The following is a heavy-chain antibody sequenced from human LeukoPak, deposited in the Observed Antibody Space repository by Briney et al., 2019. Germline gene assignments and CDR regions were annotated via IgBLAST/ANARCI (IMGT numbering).Heavy chain of an antibody. D-gene: IGHD2-2*01. CDR3: TTGDCSSTSCSSTPKSWFDP. CDR1: GFTFSNYA. Sequence: GGSLRLSCAASGFTFSNYAMSWVRQAPGEGLEWVSAISGSGGTTYYADSVKGRFTISRDNSMNTLYLQMNSLRAEDTAVFYCTTGDCSSTSCSSTPKSWFDPWGQGTLVSVSS. J-gene: IGHJ5*02. CDR2: ISGSGGTT. V-gene: IGHV3-23*01.